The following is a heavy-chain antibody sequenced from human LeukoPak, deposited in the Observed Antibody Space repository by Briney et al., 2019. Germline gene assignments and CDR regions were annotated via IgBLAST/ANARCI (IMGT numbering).Heavy chain of an antibody. CDR1: GFTFSSYA. CDR3: AKGNVYRNYWYFDL. J-gene: IGHJ2*01. D-gene: IGHD5/OR15-5a*01. CDR2: ISGSGGST. V-gene: IGHV3-23*01. Sequence: PGGSLRLSCAASGFTFSSYAMSWVRQAPGKGREWVSAISGSGGSTYYADSVKGRFTISRDNSKNTLYPQMNSLRAEDTAVYYCAKGNVYRNYWYFDLWGRGTLVTVSS.